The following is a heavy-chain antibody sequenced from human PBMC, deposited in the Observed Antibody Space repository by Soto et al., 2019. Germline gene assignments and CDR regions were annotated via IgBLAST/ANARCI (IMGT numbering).Heavy chain of an antibody. J-gene: IGHJ4*02. V-gene: IGHV4-59*01. D-gene: IGHD4-17*01. CDR2: IYYSGST. CDR1: GGSIISYY. Sequence: PSETLSLTCTVSGGSIISYYWSWIRQPPGKGLERIGYIYYSGSTNYNPSLKSRVTISVDTSKNQFSLKLSSVTAADTAVYYCARDLRLDYWGQGTLVTVSS. CDR3: ARDLRLDY.